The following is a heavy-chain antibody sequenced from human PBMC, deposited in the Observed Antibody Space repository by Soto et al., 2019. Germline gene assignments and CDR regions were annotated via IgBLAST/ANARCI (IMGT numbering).Heavy chain of an antibody. V-gene: IGHV4-59*01. CDR1: GGFISSYH. CDR2: LYYTGIT. D-gene: IGHD3-10*01. CDR3: VRILGGPPDYYYYYMDL. J-gene: IGHJ6*03. Sequence: HVQLQESGPGLVKPSETLSLTCTVSGGFISSYHWSCIRQSPGKGLEWIAYLYYTGITNYNPSLSSPVPTSVVTSRNQFFLQLPSVTAADAAVYYCVRILGGPPDYYYYYMDLWGEGTTVTVSS.